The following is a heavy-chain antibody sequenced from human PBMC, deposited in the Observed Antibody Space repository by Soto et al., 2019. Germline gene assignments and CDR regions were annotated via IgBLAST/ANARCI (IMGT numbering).Heavy chain of an antibody. CDR3: ARGRRYYDFWSGYYIASWFDP. CDR2: INHSGST. CDR1: GGSFSGYY. J-gene: IGHJ5*02. D-gene: IGHD3-3*01. V-gene: IGHV4-34*01. Sequence: SETLSLTCAVYGGSFSGYYWSWIRQPPGKGLEWIGEINHSGSTNYNPSLKSRVTISVDTSKNQFSLKLSSVTAADTAVYYCARGRRYYDFWSGYYIASWFDPWGQGTLVTVSS.